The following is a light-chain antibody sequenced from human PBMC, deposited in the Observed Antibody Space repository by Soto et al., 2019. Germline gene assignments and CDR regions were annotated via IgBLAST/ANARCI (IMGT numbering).Light chain of an antibody. CDR2: AAS. CDR1: QGIRND. J-gene: IGKJ1*01. Sequence: DIQMTQFPSSLSASVGDRVTITRRASQGIRNDLGWYQQKPGKAPKRLIYAASSLQSGVPSRFSGSGSGTEFTLAISSLQPEDSATFYCLQRSTYPLTFGQGTKVEIK. V-gene: IGKV1-17*01. CDR3: LQRSTYPLT.